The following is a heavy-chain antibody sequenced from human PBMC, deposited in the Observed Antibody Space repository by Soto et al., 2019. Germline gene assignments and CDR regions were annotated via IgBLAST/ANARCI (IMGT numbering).Heavy chain of an antibody. CDR3: ARGGHRAAISLLGAFDI. V-gene: IGHV4-30-4*01. CDR1: GGSISSGDYY. J-gene: IGHJ3*02. CDR2: IYYSGST. D-gene: IGHD2-2*02. Sequence: SETLSLTCTVSGGSISSGDYYWSWIRQPPGKGLEWIGYIYYSGSTYYNPSLKSRVTISVDTSKNQFSLKLSSATAADTAVYYCARGGHRAAISLLGAFDIWGQGTMVTVSS.